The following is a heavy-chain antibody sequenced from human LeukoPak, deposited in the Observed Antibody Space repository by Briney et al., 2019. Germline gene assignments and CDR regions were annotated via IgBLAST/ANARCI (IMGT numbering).Heavy chain of an antibody. CDR1: GYTFTGYY. D-gene: IGHD5-18*01. V-gene: IGHV1-2*02. CDR3: ARDARGYSPGSY. CDR2: INPNSGGT. J-gene: IGHJ4*02. Sequence: ASVKVSCKASGYTFTGYYMHWVRQAPGQGLEWMGWINPNSGGTNYAQKFQGRVTMARDTSISTAYMELSRLRSDDTAVYYCARDARGYSPGSYWGQGTLVTVSS.